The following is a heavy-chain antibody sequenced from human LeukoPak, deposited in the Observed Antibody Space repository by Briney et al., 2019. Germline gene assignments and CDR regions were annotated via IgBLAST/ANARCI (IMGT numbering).Heavy chain of an antibody. V-gene: IGHV3-30*03. J-gene: IGHJ6*02. CDR3: NGMDV. CDR1: GFTFSSYG. CDR2: ISYDGSNK. Sequence: GGSLRLSCAASGFTFSSYGMHWVRQAPGKGLEWVAVISYDGSNKYYADSVKGQFTISRDNSKNTLYLQMNSLRAEDTAVYYCNGMDVWSQGTTVTVSS.